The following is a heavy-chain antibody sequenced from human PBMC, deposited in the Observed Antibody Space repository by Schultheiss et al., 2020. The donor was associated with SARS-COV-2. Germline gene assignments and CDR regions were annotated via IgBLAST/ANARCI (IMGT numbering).Heavy chain of an antibody. J-gene: IGHJ4*02. CDR1: GFTFSSYG. CDR3: ARDFSVSYYDFWSQKGDYFDY. D-gene: IGHD3-3*01. Sequence: GGSLRLSCAAFGFTFSSYGMHWVRQAPGKGLEWVAVIWYDGSNKYYADSVKGRFTISRDNSKNTLYLQMNSLRAEDTAVYYCARDFSVSYYDFWSQKGDYFDYWGQGTLVTVSS. V-gene: IGHV3-33*01. CDR2: IWYDGSNK.